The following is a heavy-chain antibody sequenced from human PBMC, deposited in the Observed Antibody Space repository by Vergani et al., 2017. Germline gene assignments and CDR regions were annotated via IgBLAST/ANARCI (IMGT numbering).Heavy chain of an antibody. CDR3: GKTQGTVVGTWWFDP. Sequence: EVQLVESGGGLVQPGGSLRLSCAASGFTVSSNYMSWVRQAPGKGLEWVSVIYSGGSTYYADSVKGRFTVSRDNSKNTLYLEMNRLNVDDTAIYYCGKTQGTVVGTWWFDPWGQGTPVTVSS. J-gene: IGHJ5*02. CDR1: GFTVSSNY. CDR2: IYSGGST. D-gene: IGHD1-7*01. V-gene: IGHV3-53*04.